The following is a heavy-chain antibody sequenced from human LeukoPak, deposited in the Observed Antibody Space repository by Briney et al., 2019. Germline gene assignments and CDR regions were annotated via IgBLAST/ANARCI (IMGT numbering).Heavy chain of an antibody. CDR1: GFTFSSYA. Sequence: GGSLRLSCAASGFTFSSYAMSWVRRAPGKGLEWVSAISGSGGSTYYADSVKGRFTISRDNSKNTLYLQMNSLRAEDTAVYYCANMHYGDPNFDYWGQGTLVTVSS. D-gene: IGHD4-17*01. CDR2: ISGSGGST. V-gene: IGHV3-23*01. CDR3: ANMHYGDPNFDY. J-gene: IGHJ4*02.